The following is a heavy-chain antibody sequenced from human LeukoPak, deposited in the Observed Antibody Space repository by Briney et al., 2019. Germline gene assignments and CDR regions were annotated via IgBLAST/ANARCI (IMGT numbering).Heavy chain of an antibody. CDR2: ISSNGGST. CDR3: ARGDRSSGYYYYMDV. V-gene: IGHV3-64*01. Sequence: GGSLRLSCSVSGFTFSSYAMHWARQAPGKGLEYVSAISSNGGSTYYANSVKGRFTISRDNSKNTLYLQMGSLRAEDMAVYYCARGDRSSGYYYYMDVWGKGTTVTVSS. CDR1: GFTFSSYA. J-gene: IGHJ6*03. D-gene: IGHD6-13*01.